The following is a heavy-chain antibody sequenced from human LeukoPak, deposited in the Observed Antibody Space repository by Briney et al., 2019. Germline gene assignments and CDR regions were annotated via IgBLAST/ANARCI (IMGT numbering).Heavy chain of an antibody. V-gene: IGHV1-69*02. Sequence: SVKVSCKASGGTFSSYTISWVRQAPGQGLEWMGRIIPILGIANYAQKFQGRVAITADKSTSTAYMEVSSLRSEDTAVYYCARAAPVAGDFDYWGQGTLVTVSS. J-gene: IGHJ4*02. CDR1: GGTFSSYT. CDR3: ARAAPVAGDFDY. CDR2: IIPILGIA. D-gene: IGHD6-19*01.